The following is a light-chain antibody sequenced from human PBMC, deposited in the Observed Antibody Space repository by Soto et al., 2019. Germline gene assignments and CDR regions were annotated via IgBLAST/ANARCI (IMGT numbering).Light chain of an antibody. CDR2: AAS. CDR1: QGISND. V-gene: IGKV1-17*01. Sequence: DIRMSQSPSSLSSSIGDRVTITCRASQGISNDLGWYQQKPGLAPKRLIYAASSLQSGVPSRFSGSGSGTEFTLTISSLQPEDFATYYCLQHNTYPLTFGQGTKVDIK. CDR3: LQHNTYPLT. J-gene: IGKJ1*01.